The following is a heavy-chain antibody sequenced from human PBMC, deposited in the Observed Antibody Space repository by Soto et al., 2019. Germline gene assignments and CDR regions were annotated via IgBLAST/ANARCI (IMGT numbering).Heavy chain of an antibody. CDR3: ARSLRYCSSTSCYLFYYYMDV. CDR1: GGSISSYY. J-gene: IGHJ6*03. V-gene: IGHV4-59*08. CDR2: IYYSGST. D-gene: IGHD2-2*01. Sequence: SETLSLTCTVSGGSISSYYWSWIRQPPGKGLEWIGYIYYSGSTNYNPSLKSRVTISVDTSKNQFSLKLSSVTAADTAVYYCARSLRYCSSTSCYLFYYYMDVWGKGTTVTVSS.